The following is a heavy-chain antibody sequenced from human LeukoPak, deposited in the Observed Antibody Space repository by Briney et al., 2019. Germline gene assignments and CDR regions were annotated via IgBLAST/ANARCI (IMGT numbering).Heavy chain of an antibody. CDR3: ARRSIAAAGTIDY. V-gene: IGHV4-39*07. CDR1: GGSISSSSYY. D-gene: IGHD6-13*01. J-gene: IGHJ4*02. CDR2: IYYSGST. Sequence: SETLSLTCTVSGGSISSSSYYWGWIRQPPGKGLEWIGSIYYSGSTYYNPSLKSRVTISVGTSKNQFSLKLSSVTAADTAVYYCARRSIAAAGTIDYWGQGTLVTVSS.